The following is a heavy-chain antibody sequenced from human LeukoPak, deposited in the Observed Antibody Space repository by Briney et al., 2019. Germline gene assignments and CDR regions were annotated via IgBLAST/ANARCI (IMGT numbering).Heavy chain of an antibody. CDR1: GFTFSSYS. CDR2: ISSSSSYI. D-gene: IGHD6-19*01. Sequence: GGSLRLSCTASGFTFSSYSMNWVRQAPGKGLEWVSSISSSSSYIYYADSVKGRFTISRDNAKNSLYLQMNSLRAEDTAVYYCARSIAVAGNPDIWGQGKMVTVSS. CDR3: ARSIAVAGNPDI. V-gene: IGHV3-21*01. J-gene: IGHJ3*02.